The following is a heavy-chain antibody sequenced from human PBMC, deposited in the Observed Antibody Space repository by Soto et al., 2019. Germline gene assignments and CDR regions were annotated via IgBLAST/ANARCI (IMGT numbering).Heavy chain of an antibody. CDR3: ARESIVATNTIGETEYFQH. V-gene: IGHV3-48*01. Sequence: GGSLRLSCAASGFTFSSYSMNWVRQAPGKGLEWVSYISSSSSTIYYADSVKGRFTISRDNAKNSLYLQMNSLRAEDTAVYYCARESIVATNTIGETEYFQHWGQGTLVTVSS. CDR1: GFTFSSYS. J-gene: IGHJ1*01. D-gene: IGHD5-12*01. CDR2: ISSSSSTI.